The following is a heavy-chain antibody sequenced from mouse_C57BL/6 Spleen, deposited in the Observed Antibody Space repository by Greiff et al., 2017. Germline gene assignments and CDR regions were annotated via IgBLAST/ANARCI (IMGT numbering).Heavy chain of an antibody. D-gene: IGHD1-1*01. Sequence: EVKLMESGGGLVKPGGSLKLSCAASGFTFSSYAMSWVRQTPEKRLEWVATISDGGSYTYYPDNVKGRFTIARDNAKNKLYLQMSHLKSEDTAMYYCARDNYGSSYGYFDGWGTGTTVTVSS. CDR1: GFTFSSYA. V-gene: IGHV5-4*01. CDR3: ARDNYGSSYGYFDG. J-gene: IGHJ1*03. CDR2: ISDGGSYT.